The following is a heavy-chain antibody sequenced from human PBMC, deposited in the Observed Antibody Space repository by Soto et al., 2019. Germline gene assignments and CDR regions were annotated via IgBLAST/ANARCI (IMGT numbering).Heavy chain of an antibody. V-gene: IGHV1-46*01. J-gene: IGHJ6*02. CDR2: INPSGGST. Sequence: ASVKVSCKASGYTFTSYYMHWVRQAPGQGLEWMGIINPSGGSTSYAQKFQGRVTMTRDTSTSTVYMELSSLRSEDTAVYYCARENSIAAAGTDYYYYGMDVWGQGTTVTVSS. CDR1: GYTFTSYY. CDR3: ARENSIAAAGTDYYYYGMDV. D-gene: IGHD6-13*01.